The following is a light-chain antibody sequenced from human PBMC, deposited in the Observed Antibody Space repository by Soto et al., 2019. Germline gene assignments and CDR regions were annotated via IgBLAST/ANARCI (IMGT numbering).Light chain of an antibody. CDR3: AAWDDSLNGYV. CDR2: TNN. CDR1: SSNIGINT. V-gene: IGLV1-44*01. J-gene: IGLJ1*01. Sequence: QSVLTQPPSASGTPGQRGTISCSGSSSNIGINTVNWYQQLPGAAPKLFIYTNNQRPSGVPDRFSASKSGTSASLALSGLQSEDEADYYCAAWDDSLNGYVFGTGTKVTVL.